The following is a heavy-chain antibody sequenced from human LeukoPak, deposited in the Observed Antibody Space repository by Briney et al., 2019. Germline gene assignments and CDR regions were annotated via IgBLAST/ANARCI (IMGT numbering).Heavy chain of an antibody. J-gene: IGHJ6*02. CDR1: GGSFSGYY. CDR3: ARFLVRGVHYYYGMDV. D-gene: IGHD3-10*01. CDR2: INHSGST. Sequence: PSETLSLTCAVYGGSFSGYYWSWIRQPPGKGLEWIGEINHSGSTNYNPSLKSRVTISVDTSKNQFSLKLSSVTAADTAVYYWARFLVRGVHYYYGMDVWGQGTTVTVSS. V-gene: IGHV4-34*01.